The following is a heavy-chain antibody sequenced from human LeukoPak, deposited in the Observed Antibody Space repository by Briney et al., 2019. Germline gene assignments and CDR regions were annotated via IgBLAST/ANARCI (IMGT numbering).Heavy chain of an antibody. CDR3: ARGLSGSYSNWFDP. V-gene: IGHV3-23*01. Sequence: GGSLRLSCAASGFTFSDYYMSWIRQAPGKGLEWVSAISGSGGSTYYADSVKGRFTISRDNSKNSLYLQMNSLRAEDTAVYYCARGLSGSYSNWFDPWGQGTLVTVSS. CDR2: ISGSGGST. CDR1: GFTFSDYY. D-gene: IGHD1-26*01. J-gene: IGHJ5*02.